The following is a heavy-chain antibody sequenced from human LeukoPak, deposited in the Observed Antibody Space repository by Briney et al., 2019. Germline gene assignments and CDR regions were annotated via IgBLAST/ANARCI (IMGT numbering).Heavy chain of an antibody. Sequence: GGSLRLSCVASGFTFSSYTMNWVRQAPGQGLEWVSSISGSSTYIYYADSVKGRFTISRDNAKNSLYLQMNSLRAEDTAIYYCARDSSHYLGSSDYWGQGTLVTVSS. CDR3: ARDSSHYLGSSDY. CDR2: ISGSSTYI. D-gene: IGHD6-6*01. CDR1: GFTFSSYT. J-gene: IGHJ4*02. V-gene: IGHV3-21*04.